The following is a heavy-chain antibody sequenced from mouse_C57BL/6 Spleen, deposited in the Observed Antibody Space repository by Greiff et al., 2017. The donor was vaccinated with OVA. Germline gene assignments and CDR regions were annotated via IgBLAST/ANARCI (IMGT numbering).Heavy chain of an antibody. CDR1: GFTFSDYG. V-gene: IGHV5-17*01. Sequence: DVMLVESGGGLAKPGGSLKLSCAASGFTFSDYGMHWVRQAPEKGLEWVAYISSGSSTIYYADTVKGRFTISRDNAKNTLFLQMTSLRSEDTAMYYCARERREYGYDVYAMDYWGQGTSVTVSS. D-gene: IGHD2-2*01. J-gene: IGHJ4*01. CDR3: ARERREYGYDVYAMDY. CDR2: ISSGSSTI.